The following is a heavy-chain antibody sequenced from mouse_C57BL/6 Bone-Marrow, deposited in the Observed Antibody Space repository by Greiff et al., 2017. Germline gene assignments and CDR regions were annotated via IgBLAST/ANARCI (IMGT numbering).Heavy chain of an antibody. CDR2: INPSNGGT. J-gene: IGHJ2*01. CDR1: GYTFTSYW. Sequence: VQLQQPGTELVKPGASVKLSCKASGYTFTSYWMHWVKQRPGQGLEWVGNINPSNGGTNYNEKFKSKATLTVDKSSSTAYMQLSSLTSEDSAVYYCARWINGNYDYFDYWGQGTTLTVSS. CDR3: ARWINGNYDYFDY. V-gene: IGHV1-53*01. D-gene: IGHD2-1*01.